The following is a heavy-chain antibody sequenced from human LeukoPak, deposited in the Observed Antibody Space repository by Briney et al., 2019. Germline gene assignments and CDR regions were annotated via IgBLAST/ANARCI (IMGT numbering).Heavy chain of an antibody. V-gene: IGHV3-7*01. CDR2: IKQDGSEK. CDR3: ARGAVVPAAPPIMDV. D-gene: IGHD2-2*01. CDR1: GFTFSSYW. J-gene: IGHJ6*02. Sequence: GGSLRLSCAASGFTFSSYWMSWARQAPGKGREWVANIKQDGSEKYYVDSVKGRFTISRDNAKNSLYLQMNSLRAEDTAVYYCARGAVVPAAPPIMDVWGQGTTVTVSS.